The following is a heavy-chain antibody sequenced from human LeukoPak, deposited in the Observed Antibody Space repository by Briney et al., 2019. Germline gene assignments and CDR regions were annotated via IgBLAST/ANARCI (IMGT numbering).Heavy chain of an antibody. J-gene: IGHJ4*02. CDR3: ARVSEYSSSEAFDY. CDR2: IYYSGST. D-gene: IGHD6-6*01. V-gene: IGHV4-59*01. CDR1: GGSLKSYY. Sequence: PSETLSLTCSVSGGSLKSYYWNWIRQPPGKGLEWIGYIYYSGSTNYNPSLKSRVTISVDTSKNQFSLKLSSVTAADTAVYYCARVSEYSSSEAFDYWGQGTLVTVSS.